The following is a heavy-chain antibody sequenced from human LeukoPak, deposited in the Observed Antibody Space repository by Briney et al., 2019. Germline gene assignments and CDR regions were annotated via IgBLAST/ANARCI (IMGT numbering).Heavy chain of an antibody. Sequence: SETLSLTCTVSGGSISSYYWSWIRQPPGKGLEWIGYIYYSGSTNYNPSLKSRVTISVDTSKNQFSLKLSSVTAADTAVYYCARGRRGLGFDYWGQGTLVTVSS. J-gene: IGHJ4*02. V-gene: IGHV4-59*12. CDR3: ARGRRGLGFDY. CDR1: GGSISSYY. CDR2: IYYSGST. D-gene: IGHD1-14*01.